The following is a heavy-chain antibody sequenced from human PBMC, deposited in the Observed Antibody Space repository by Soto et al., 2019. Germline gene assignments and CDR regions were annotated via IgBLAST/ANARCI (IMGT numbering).Heavy chain of an antibody. V-gene: IGHV3-7*01. CDR2: IKQDGSEM. D-gene: IGHD1-26*01. CDR1: GFTFTEYW. J-gene: IGHJ6*02. CDR3: ARSVNSGYYGMDV. Sequence: DVQLVESGGCLVQPGGSLRLSCVASGFTFTEYWMTWVRQAPGKGLEWVANIKQDGSEMDYVDSVKGRFTISRDNARNSLYLQMSSLRAEDTALYFCARSVNSGYYGMDVWGQGTTVAVSS.